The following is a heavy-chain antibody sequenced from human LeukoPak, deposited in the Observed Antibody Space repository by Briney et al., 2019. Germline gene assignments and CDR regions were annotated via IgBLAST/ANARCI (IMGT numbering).Heavy chain of an antibody. J-gene: IGHJ4*02. Sequence: GGSLRLSCAASGFTFSSYAMSWVRQAPGKGLEWVSGISGSGVSTYYADSVKGRFTISRDNSKNTLYLQMNSLRAEDTAVYYCAKGGYISSSALDYWGQGTLVTVSS. CDR3: AKGGYISSSALDY. CDR2: ISGSGVST. D-gene: IGHD6-6*01. CDR1: GFTFSSYA. V-gene: IGHV3-23*01.